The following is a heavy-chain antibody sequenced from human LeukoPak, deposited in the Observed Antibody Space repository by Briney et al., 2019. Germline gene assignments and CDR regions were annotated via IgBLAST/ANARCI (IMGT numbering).Heavy chain of an antibody. Sequence: GASVKVSCKASGYTFTSYGISWVRQASGQRLEYMGWISTYNGDTNYAQKLQGRVTMTTDTSTNTAYMELRGLRSDDTAIYYCAARSGTYPYYFDYWGQGTLVTVSS. CDR3: AARSGTYPYYFDY. CDR1: GYTFTSYG. CDR2: ISTYNGDT. J-gene: IGHJ4*02. D-gene: IGHD3-10*01. V-gene: IGHV1-18*01.